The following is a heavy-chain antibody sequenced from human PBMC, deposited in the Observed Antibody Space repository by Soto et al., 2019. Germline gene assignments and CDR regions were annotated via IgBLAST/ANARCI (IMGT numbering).Heavy chain of an antibody. V-gene: IGHV3-48*01. CDR2: ISSISSTI. CDR3: ARAASSSRRGGYFYYYYLDV. CDR1: GFTFSSYS. J-gene: IGHJ6*03. D-gene: IGHD6-13*01. Sequence: PGGSLRLSCEASGFTFSSYSMNWVRQAPGKGLEWASLISSISSTIYYADSVKGRFTISRDNAKKSLYLQMSSLTADDTAVYYCARAASSSRRGGYFYYYYLDVWGKGTTVTVSS.